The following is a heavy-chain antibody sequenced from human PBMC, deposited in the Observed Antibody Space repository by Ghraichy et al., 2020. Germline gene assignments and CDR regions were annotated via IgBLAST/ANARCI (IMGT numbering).Heavy chain of an antibody. Sequence: ASVKVSCKASGYTFTSYDINWVRQATGQGLEWMGWMNPNSGNTGYAQKFQGRVTMTRNTSISTAYMELSSLRSEDTAVYYCARGRLGPYSSGWTTQKEYYYYGMDVWGQGTTVTVSS. D-gene: IGHD6-19*01. CDR3: ARGRLGPYSSGWTTQKEYYYYGMDV. CDR1: GYTFTSYD. CDR2: MNPNSGNT. J-gene: IGHJ6*02. V-gene: IGHV1-8*01.